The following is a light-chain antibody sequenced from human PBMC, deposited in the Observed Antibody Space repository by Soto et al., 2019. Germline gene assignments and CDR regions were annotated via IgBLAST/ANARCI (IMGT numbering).Light chain of an antibody. J-gene: IGKJ3*01. CDR1: QGISSA. CDR3: QKFDSFPFT. V-gene: IGKV1-13*02. CDR2: DAS. Sequence: AIQLTQSPSSLSAFVGDRVTITCRASQGISSALAWYQQKPGKAPKLLIYDASSLEGGVPSRFSGSGSGTDFTLTISRLQPEDFATYYCQKFDSFPFTFGPGTKVEIK.